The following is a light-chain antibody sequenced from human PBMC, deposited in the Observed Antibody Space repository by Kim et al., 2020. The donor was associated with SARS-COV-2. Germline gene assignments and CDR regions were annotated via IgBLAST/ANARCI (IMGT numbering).Light chain of an antibody. V-gene: IGKV1-5*03. Sequence: DIQMTQSPSTLSAFVGDRVTMTCRASQSVDGWLAWYQQKPGKAPRLLIYQASKLASGVPSRFSGSGSGTDFTLTVSNLQSDDSAIYYCKQYETYWMFGPGTKVDIK. CDR2: QAS. CDR1: QSVDGW. CDR3: KQYETYWM. J-gene: IGKJ3*01.